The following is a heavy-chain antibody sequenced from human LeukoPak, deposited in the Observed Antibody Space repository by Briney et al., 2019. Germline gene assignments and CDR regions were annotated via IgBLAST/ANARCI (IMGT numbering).Heavy chain of an antibody. CDR2: IYSGGST. D-gene: IGHD6-19*01. V-gene: IGHV3-53*01. J-gene: IGHJ3*02. CDR3: ARDWEAVASAGAFDI. CDR1: GFTVSSNY. Sequence: GGSLRLSCAASGFTVSSNYMSWVRQAPGKGLEWVSVIYSGGSTYYADSVKGRFTISRDNSKKTLYLQMNSLRAEDTAVYYCARDWEAVASAGAFDIWGQGTMVTVSS.